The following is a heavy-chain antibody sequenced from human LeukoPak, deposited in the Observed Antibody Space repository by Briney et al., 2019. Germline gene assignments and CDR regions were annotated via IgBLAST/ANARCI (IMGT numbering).Heavy chain of an antibody. CDR3: AKDCGPDCYAPEY. CDR1: GFFFNRYG. D-gene: IGHD2-21*02. CDR2: ISFDGKIS. Sequence: GGSLRLSCAASGFFFNRYGMHWVRQAPGKGLEWVAVISFDGKISYYADSVKGRFTISRDNSKNTLDLQMNSLRPEDTAVYYCAKDCGPDCYAPEYWGQGTLVTVSS. V-gene: IGHV3-30*18. J-gene: IGHJ4*02.